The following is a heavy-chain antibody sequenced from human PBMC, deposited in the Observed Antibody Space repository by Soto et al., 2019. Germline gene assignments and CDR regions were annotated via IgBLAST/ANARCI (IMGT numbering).Heavy chain of an antibody. Sequence: QVQLQESGPGLVKPSGTLSLTCAVSGGSISSSNWWSWVRQPPGKGLEWIGEIYHSGSTTYNPSLKSRVTISVDTSKNQFSLKLSSVTAADTAVYYCARVSGSYYYGMDVWGQGTTVTVSS. J-gene: IGHJ6*02. D-gene: IGHD1-26*01. CDR3: ARVSGSYYYGMDV. CDR2: IYHSGST. CDR1: GGSISSSNW. V-gene: IGHV4-4*02.